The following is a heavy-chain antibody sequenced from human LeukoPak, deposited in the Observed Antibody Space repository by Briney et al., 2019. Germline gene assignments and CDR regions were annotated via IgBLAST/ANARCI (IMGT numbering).Heavy chain of an antibody. CDR2: IYYSGST. J-gene: IGHJ5*02. D-gene: IGHD6-13*01. CDR1: GGSISSYY. Sequence: SETLSLTCTVSGGSISSYYWSWIRQPPGKGLEWIGYIYYSGSTNYNPSLKSRVTISVDTSKNQFSLKLSSVTAAGTAVYYCARGSPRIAAAGTFDPWGQGTLVTVSS. V-gene: IGHV4-59*08. CDR3: ARGSPRIAAAGTFDP.